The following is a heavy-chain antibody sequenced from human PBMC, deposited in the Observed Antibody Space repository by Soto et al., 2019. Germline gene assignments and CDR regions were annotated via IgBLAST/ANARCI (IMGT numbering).Heavy chain of an antibody. V-gene: IGHV4-59*08. CDR1: GGSISSYY. CDR3: ARLTMVRPGAKDYYYGMDV. J-gene: IGHJ6*02. D-gene: IGHD3-10*01. Sequence: QVQLQESGPGLVKPSETLSLTCTVSGGSISSYYWSWIRQPPGKGLEWIGYIYYSGSTNYNPSLKSRVTISVDTSKNQFSLKLSSVTAADTAVYYCARLTMVRPGAKDYYYGMDVWGQGTTVTVSS. CDR2: IYYSGST.